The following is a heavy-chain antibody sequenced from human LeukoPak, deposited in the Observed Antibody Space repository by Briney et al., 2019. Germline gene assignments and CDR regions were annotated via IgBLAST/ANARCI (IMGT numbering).Heavy chain of an antibody. CDR3: AKWGDYDILTGYYDSDY. Sequence: GASLRLSCAASGFTFSNYAMSWVRQAPGKGLEWVSAVSGRDDSTYYADSVKGRFTISRDNSENTLYLQMNSLRAEDTAVYYCAKWGDYDILTGYYDSDYWGQGTLVTVSS. V-gene: IGHV3-23*01. D-gene: IGHD3-9*01. CDR2: VSGRDDST. CDR1: GFTFSNYA. J-gene: IGHJ4*02.